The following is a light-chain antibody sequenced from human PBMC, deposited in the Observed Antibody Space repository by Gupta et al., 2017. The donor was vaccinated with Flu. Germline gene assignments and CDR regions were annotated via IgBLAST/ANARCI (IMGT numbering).Light chain of an antibody. Sequence: QTVVNQEPSLSVSPGGTVTLTCGLSSGSVSTGYTPSWYQQTPGQAPRTRIYNTNSRSSGVPDRVSGSILGNNDALTITGAQADDESYYECELYMGSGMAVFGGGTKLTVL. CDR2: NTN. CDR3: ELYMGSGMAV. V-gene: IGLV8-61*01. CDR1: SGSVSTGYT. J-gene: IGLJ2*01.